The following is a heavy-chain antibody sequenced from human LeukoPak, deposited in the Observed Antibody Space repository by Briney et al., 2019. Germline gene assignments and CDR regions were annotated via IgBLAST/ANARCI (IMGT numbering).Heavy chain of an antibody. CDR1: GYTFTNYG. D-gene: IGHD3-16*01. V-gene: IGHV1-18*01. Sequence: ASVKVSCKASGYTFTNYGISWVRQAPGQGLERMGWISGYNGNTNYAQKFQGRVTMTTDTSTTTAFMELRSLRSDDTAVYYCARDWGQTDSPLDYWGQGTLVTVSS. J-gene: IGHJ4*02. CDR2: ISGYNGNT. CDR3: ARDWGQTDSPLDY.